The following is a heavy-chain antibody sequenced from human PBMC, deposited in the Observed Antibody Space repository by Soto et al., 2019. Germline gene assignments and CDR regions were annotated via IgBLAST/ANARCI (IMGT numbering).Heavy chain of an antibody. D-gene: IGHD2-15*01. J-gene: IGHJ5*02. V-gene: IGHV1-3*01. CDR3: ATRISLYNWFDH. Sequence: QVQLVQSGAEVKKPGASVKVSCKASGYTFTSYAMHWVRQAPGQRLECMGWINAGNGNTKYSQKFQGRVTITRDTSASPAYMELCSLRSEDTAVYYCATRISLYNWFDHWGQGTLVTVSS. CDR1: GYTFTSYA. CDR2: INAGNGNT.